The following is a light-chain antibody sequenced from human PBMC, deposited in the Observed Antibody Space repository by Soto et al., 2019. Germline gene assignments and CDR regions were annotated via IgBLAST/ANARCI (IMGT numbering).Light chain of an antibody. CDR2: GNV. J-gene: IGLJ1*01. CDR3: QSYDNSLSGYV. Sequence: QSVLTQPPSVSGAPGQRVTISCTGSSSNIGTGYDVHWYQQLPGTAPKLLIFGNVNRPSGVPDRFSGSKSGTSASLAITGLQVEDEADYYCQSYDNSLSGYVFGTGTKVTVL. V-gene: IGLV1-40*01. CDR1: SSNIGTGYD.